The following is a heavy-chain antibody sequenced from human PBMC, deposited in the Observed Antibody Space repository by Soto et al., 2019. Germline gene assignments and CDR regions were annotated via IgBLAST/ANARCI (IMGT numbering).Heavy chain of an antibody. V-gene: IGHV4-39*01. Sequence: PSETLPLTCPVSGGSISRSSYSWGWIRQPPGKGLEWVWRIYYSGSTYYNPCLTSRVTISGDASKNQFSLKLGSVTAADTAVYSCANTLRILAWLCQNTLTASYAIDFWGQGTTVTVS. CDR2: IYYSGST. CDR1: GGSISRSSYS. D-gene: IGHD3-3*01. J-gene: IGHJ6*02. CDR3: ANTLRILAWLCQNTLTASYAIDF.